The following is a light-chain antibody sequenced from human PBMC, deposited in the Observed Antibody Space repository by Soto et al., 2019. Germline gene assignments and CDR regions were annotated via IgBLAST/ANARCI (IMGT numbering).Light chain of an antibody. V-gene: IGLV3-21*04. CDR2: YDS. CDR1: NIGSKS. J-gene: IGLJ2*01. CDR3: KVWDSRNDLRV. Sequence: SYELTQPPSVSVARGKTARITCGGNNIGSKSVHWYQQKPGQAPVMVIYYDSDRPSGIPERFSGSNSGNTATLTISRVEAWDEVGYYIKVWDSRNDLRVFAGGTKRPV.